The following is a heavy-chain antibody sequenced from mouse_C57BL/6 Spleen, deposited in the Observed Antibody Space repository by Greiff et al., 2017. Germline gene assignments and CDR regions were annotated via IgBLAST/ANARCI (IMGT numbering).Heavy chain of an antibody. CDR2: ISYDGSN. Sequence: EVKLQESGPGLVKPSQSLSLTCSVTGYSITSGYYWNWIRQFPGNKLEWMGYISYDGSNNYNPSLKNRISITRDTSKNQFFLKLNSVTTEDTATYYCARDKLGLAFDYWGQGTTLTVSS. V-gene: IGHV3-6*01. D-gene: IGHD4-1*01. CDR3: ARDKLGLAFDY. J-gene: IGHJ2*01. CDR1: GYSITSGYY.